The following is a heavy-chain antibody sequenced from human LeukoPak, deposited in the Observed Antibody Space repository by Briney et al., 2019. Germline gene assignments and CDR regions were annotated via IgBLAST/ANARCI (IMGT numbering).Heavy chain of an antibody. V-gene: IGHV4-38-2*01. Sequence: PSETLSLTCVVSGDSITSGYYWAWIRQPPGKGLEWIGSIFHSGSTYRNPSLRSRVTISLNTSKNQISLILSFMTAADTAVYYCARSSSVDTALVGVHWFDPWGQGTLVTVSS. CDR2: IFHSGST. CDR3: ARSSSVDTALVGVHWFDP. D-gene: IGHD5-18*01. CDR1: GDSITSGYY. J-gene: IGHJ5*02.